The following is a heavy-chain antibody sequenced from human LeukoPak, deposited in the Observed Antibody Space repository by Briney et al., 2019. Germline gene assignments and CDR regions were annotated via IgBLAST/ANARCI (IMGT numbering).Heavy chain of an antibody. CDR3: AREAGGYYYMDV. J-gene: IGHJ6*03. D-gene: IGHD1-26*01. CDR2: ISSTSGTM. Sequence: GRSLRLSCAASGFRFDDYAMHWVRQGPGKGLEWVSGISSTSGTMDYADSVKGRFTISRDNAKNSLYLQMNSLRAEDTAVYYCAREAGGYYYMDVWGKGTTVTVSS. V-gene: IGHV3-9*01. CDR1: GFRFDDYA.